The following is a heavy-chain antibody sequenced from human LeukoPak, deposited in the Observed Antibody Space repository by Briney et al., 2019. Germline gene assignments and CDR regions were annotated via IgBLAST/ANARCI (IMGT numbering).Heavy chain of an antibody. Sequence: GESLKISCKGSGYSSTNYWIGWVRQMPGKGLEWMGIIYPGDSDTRYSPSFQGQVTISADKSIRTAYLQWSSLKASDTAMYYCARDTSGSYSAFEYWGQGTLVTVSS. J-gene: IGHJ4*02. D-gene: IGHD1-26*01. CDR2: IYPGDSDT. CDR1: GYSSTNYW. V-gene: IGHV5-51*01. CDR3: ARDTSGSYSAFEY.